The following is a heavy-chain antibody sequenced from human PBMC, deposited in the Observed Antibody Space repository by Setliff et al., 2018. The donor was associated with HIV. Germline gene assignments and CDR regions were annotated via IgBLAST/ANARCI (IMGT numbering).Heavy chain of an antibody. CDR1: GCTFTGYG. CDR3: ARASPPSRSPPLH. Sequence: ASVKVSCKASGCTFTGYGIHWVRQAPGQGLEWVGWINIYTGDRTYADNFQYRVTMTADTSTSTVYMELRHLRSDDTAVYYCARASPPSRSPPLHWCPRALVTVSS. CDR2: INIYTGDR. J-gene: IGHJ4*02. V-gene: IGHV1-18*01.